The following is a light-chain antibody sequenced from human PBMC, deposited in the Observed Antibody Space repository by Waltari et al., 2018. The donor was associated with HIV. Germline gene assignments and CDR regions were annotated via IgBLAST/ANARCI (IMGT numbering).Light chain of an antibody. CDR1: SSDAGGSNY. V-gene: IGLV2-14*01. J-gene: IGLJ2*01. CDR3: SSYTSSSTRVV. Sequence: QSALTQPASVSGSPGQSITIACTGTSSDAGGSNYVSWYQQHPGKAPKLMIYEVSNRPSGVSNRFSGSKSGNTASLTISGLQAEDEADYYCSSYTSSSTRVVFGGGTKLTVL. CDR2: EVS.